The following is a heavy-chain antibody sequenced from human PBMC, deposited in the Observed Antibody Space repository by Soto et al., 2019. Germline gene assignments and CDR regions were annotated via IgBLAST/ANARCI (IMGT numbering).Heavy chain of an antibody. V-gene: IGHV4-4*07. D-gene: IGHD6-6*01. CDR1: GGSISSYY. CDR2: IYTSGST. Sequence: PXGTLALTFTVSGGSISSYYLSWIRQPAGKGLEWIGRIYTSGSTNYNPSLKSRVTMSVDTSKNQFSLKLSSVTAADTAVYYCARDDSSSSSLYYYYGMDVWGQGTTVTVSS. J-gene: IGHJ6*02. CDR3: ARDDSSSSSLYYYYGMDV.